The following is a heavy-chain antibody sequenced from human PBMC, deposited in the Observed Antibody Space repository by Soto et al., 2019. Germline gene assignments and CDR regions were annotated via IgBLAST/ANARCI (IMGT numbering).Heavy chain of an antibody. CDR2: MNPNTGNT. CDR3: ARGRIVGAAFDY. J-gene: IGHJ4*02. V-gene: IGHV1-8*01. CDR1: GYTFTSSD. Sequence: QVQLVQSGAEVKKSGASVKVSCKASGYTFTSSDINWVRQATGQGLEWMGWMNPNTGNTGYTHRFQGRVTMTRNISITTTYMELSSLRSDDKAVYYCARGRIVGAAFDYWGQGTLVTVSS. D-gene: IGHD1-26*01.